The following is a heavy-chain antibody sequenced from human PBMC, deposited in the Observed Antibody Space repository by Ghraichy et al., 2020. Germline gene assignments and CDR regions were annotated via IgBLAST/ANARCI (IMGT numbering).Heavy chain of an antibody. J-gene: IGHJ6*02. CDR3: ARDLIVVPAAMPYYYYGMDV. V-gene: IGHV3-48*02. CDR1: GFTFSSYS. D-gene: IGHD2-2*01. Sequence: GGSLRLSCAASGFTFSSYSMNWVRQAPGKGLEWVSYISSSSSTIYYADSVKGRFTISRDNAKNSLYLQMNSLRDEDTAVYYCARDLIVVPAAMPYYYYGMDVWGQGTTVTVSS. CDR2: ISSSSSTI.